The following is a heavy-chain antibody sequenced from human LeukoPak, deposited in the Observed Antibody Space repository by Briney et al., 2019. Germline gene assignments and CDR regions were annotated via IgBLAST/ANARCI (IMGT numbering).Heavy chain of an antibody. V-gene: IGHV4-39*01. D-gene: IGHD3-3*01. J-gene: IGHJ6*02. CDR3: ARRWGLEWPAPDYYYYGMDV. Sequence: SETLSLTCTVSGGSISSSSYYWGWIRQPPGKGLEWIGSIYYSGSTYYDPSLKSRVTISVDTFKNQFSLKLSSVTAADTAVYYCARRWGLEWPAPDYYYYGMDVWGQGTTVTVSS. CDR1: GGSISSSSYY. CDR2: IYYSGST.